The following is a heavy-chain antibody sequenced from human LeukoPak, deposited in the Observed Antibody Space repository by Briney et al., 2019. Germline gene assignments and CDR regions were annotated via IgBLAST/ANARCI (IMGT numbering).Heavy chain of an antibody. CDR3: ARTRYCTNGWLDP. V-gene: IGHV2-70*11. D-gene: IGHD2-8*01. J-gene: IGHJ5*02. Sequence: FRPSPGETPQTPPLTSTLSWVSLSTCGKLVGLVPPPPGEGLGVLARIDWDNDKYYSTSLKTRLTISKDTSKNQVVLTMTNMDPVDTATYYCARTRYCTNGWLDPWGQGTLVTVSS. CDR2: IDWDNDK. CDR1: WVSLSTCGKL.